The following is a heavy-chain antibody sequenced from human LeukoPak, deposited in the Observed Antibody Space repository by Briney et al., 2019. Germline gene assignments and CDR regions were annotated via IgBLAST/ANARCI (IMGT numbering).Heavy chain of an antibody. CDR1: GGSISGSDYY. J-gene: IGHJ4*02. D-gene: IGHD6-19*01. V-gene: IGHV4-39*01. CDR2: IYYSGST. CDR3: ARHTSGLDY. Sequence: SSETLSLTCTVSGGSISGSDYYWGWIRQPPGKGLEWIGTIYYSGSTYYNPSLKSRVTIFVDTSKNQFSLKLNSVTAADTAVYYCARHTSGLDYWGRGTLVTVSS.